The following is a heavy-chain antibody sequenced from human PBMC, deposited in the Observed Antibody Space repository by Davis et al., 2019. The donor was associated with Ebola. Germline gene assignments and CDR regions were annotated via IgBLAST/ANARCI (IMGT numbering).Heavy chain of an antibody. Sequence: PGGSLRLSCSASGFTFSEYAMNWVRQAPGKGLEWVSGIGGTGVSRHFADSVYGRFTISRDNSKNKLYLQMDSLRAEDTAFYYCAGSPDESGGDLLNFFEFWGQGILVTVSS. CDR3: AGSPDESGGDLLNFFEF. CDR1: GFTFSEYA. J-gene: IGHJ4*02. CDR2: IGGTGVSR. V-gene: IGHV3-23*01. D-gene: IGHD2-21*01.